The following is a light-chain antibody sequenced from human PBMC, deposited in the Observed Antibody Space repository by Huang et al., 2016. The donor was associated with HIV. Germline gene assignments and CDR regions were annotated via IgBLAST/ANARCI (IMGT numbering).Light chain of an antibody. CDR2: AAS. Sequence: DIQMTQSPSAMSASVGDKVTITCRTSQAISNYLVWFQQTPGRAPKRLIYAASSLQIGVPSMFSGSGYGTKFTLTISSLQPEDFATYYCLQHHAYPRTFGPGTKVEVK. CDR3: LQHHAYPRT. CDR1: QAISNY. J-gene: IGKJ1*01. V-gene: IGKV1-17*03.